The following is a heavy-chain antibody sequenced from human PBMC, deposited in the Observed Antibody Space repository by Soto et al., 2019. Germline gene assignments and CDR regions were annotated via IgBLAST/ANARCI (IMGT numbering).Heavy chain of an antibody. J-gene: IGHJ4*02. CDR3: AMSTGYYDFWSGKTAYYFEY. D-gene: IGHD3-3*01. Sequence: KGLEWMGGFDPEDGETIYAQKFQGRVTMTEDTSTDTAYMELSSLRSEDTAVYYCAMSTGYYDFWSGKTAYYFEYWVQGTLVIVIS. CDR2: FDPEDGET. V-gene: IGHV1-24*01.